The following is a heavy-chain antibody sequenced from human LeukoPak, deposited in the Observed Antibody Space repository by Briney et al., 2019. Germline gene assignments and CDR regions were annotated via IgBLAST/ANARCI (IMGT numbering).Heavy chain of an antibody. Sequence: PSETLSLTCTVSGGSISSSSYYWGWIRQPPGKGLEWIGSIYYSGSTYYNPSLKSRVTISVDTSKNQFSLKLTSVTAADTAVYYCARDPGYCSGGSCYWNYFDYWGQGTLVTVSS. D-gene: IGHD2-15*01. V-gene: IGHV4-39*07. CDR2: IYYSGST. CDR3: ARDPGYCSGGSCYWNYFDY. J-gene: IGHJ4*02. CDR1: GGSISSSSYY.